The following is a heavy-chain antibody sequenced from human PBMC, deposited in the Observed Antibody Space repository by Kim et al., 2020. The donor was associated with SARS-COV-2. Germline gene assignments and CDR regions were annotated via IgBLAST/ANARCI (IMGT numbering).Heavy chain of an antibody. CDR2: ISYDGSNK. V-gene: IGHV3-30*18. CDR3: AKGSFVSLGLRYFDWADYYYGMDV. CDR1: GFTFSSYG. D-gene: IGHD3-9*01. Sequence: GGSLRLSCAASGFTFSSYGMHWVRQAPGKGLEWVAVISYDGSNKYYADSVKGRFTISRDNSKNTLYLQMNSLRAEDTAVYYCAKGSFVSLGLRYFDWADYYYGMDVWGQGTTVTVSS. J-gene: IGHJ6*02.